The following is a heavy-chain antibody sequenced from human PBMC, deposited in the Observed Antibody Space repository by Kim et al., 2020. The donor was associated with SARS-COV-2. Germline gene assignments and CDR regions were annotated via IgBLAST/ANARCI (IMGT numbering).Heavy chain of an antibody. CDR2: T. CDR3: ARVASYFIPA. V-gene: IGHV3-48*03. J-gene: IGHJ5*02. Sequence: TYYADAEEGRFTISRDNAKNSLYLEMNSLSADDTARYYCARVASYFIPAWGQGTLVTVSS. D-gene: IGHD1-26*01.